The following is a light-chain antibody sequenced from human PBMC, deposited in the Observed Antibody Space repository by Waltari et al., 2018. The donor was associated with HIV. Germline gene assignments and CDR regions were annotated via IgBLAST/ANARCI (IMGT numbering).Light chain of an antibody. J-gene: IGLJ2*01. V-gene: IGLV3-1*01. CDR3: QAWDTTTMI. Sequence: SYELTQPPSVSVSPGPPASIPCSGDKLRDQYACWYQQKPGQSPVLVMYQDDRRPSGIPERFSGSSSANTATLTISGTQAMDEADYYCQAWDTTTMIIGGGTKLTVL. CDR1: KLRDQY. CDR2: QDD.